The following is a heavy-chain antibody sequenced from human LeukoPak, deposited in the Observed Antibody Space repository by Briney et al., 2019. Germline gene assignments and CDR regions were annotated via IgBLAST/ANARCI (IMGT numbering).Heavy chain of an antibody. J-gene: IGHJ4*02. CDR1: GGSISSSSYY. V-gene: IGHV4-39*07. D-gene: IGHD2-15*01. CDR3: ARQLGYCSGGSCYSLWYYFGY. Sequence: SETLSLTCTVSGGSISSSSYYWGWIRQPPGKGLEWIGSIYYSGSTYYNPSLKSRVTISVDTSKNQFSLKLSSVTAADTAVYYCARQLGYCSGGSCYSLWYYFGYWGQGTLVTVSS. CDR2: IYYSGST.